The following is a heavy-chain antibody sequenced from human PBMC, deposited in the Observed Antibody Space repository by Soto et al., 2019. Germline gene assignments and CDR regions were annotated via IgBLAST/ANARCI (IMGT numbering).Heavy chain of an antibody. J-gene: IGHJ4*02. Sequence: QVQLVQSGAEVKKPGASVKVSCKASGYTFTSYGIRWVRQAPGQGIEWMGWIGPYNGNRNYAQNLQGRLTMTTDTPTITAYMELSRLRSDDTSVYYCARWGYCSSTSCEMPYYFDYWGQGTLATVSS. D-gene: IGHD2-2*01. CDR2: IGPYNGNR. CDR3: ARWGYCSSTSCEMPYYFDY. V-gene: IGHV1-18*01. CDR1: GYTFTSYG.